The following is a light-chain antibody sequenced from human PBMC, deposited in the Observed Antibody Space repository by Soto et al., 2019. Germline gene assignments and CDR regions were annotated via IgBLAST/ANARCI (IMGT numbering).Light chain of an antibody. CDR1: SSDVGGYNY. J-gene: IGLJ3*02. CDR2: DVN. Sequence: QSVLTQPASESGSPGQLITISCTGSSSDVGGYNYVSWYQQHPGKAPKLIIYDVNNRPSGVSDRFSGSKSGNTASLTISGLQAEDEADYYCSSYTSSSTLGVFGGGTKLTVL. V-gene: IGLV2-14*03. CDR3: SSYTSSSTLGV.